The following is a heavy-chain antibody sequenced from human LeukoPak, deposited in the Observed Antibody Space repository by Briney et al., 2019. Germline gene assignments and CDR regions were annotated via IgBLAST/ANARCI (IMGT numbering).Heavy chain of an antibody. V-gene: IGHV1-69*05. CDR2: IIPTFGTT. CDR3: AWEQYFDSSGYYTPCYWYFAL. Sequence: GASVKVSCKASGDTLSSYAISLVREPPGHGLEWVGGIIPTFGTTNYAQKFQGRVTITTHEYTHTLHIELSRLRSGDTAVRVCAWEQYFDSSGYYTPCYWYFALWGGGTLVTVSS. J-gene: IGHJ2*01. CDR1: GDTLSSYA. D-gene: IGHD3-22*01.